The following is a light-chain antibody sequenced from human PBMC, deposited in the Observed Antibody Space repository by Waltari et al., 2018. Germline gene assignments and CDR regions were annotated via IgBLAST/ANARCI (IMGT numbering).Light chain of an antibody. CDR2: RNN. CDR1: SSNIGSNY. V-gene: IGLV1-47*01. CDR3: AAWDDSLRGPV. Sequence: QSVLTQPPSASGTPGQRVTISCSGSSSNIGSNYVYWYQQLPGTAPKLLLYRNNQRPSGVPARFSGSKSGTSASLAISGLRSEDEADYYCAAWDDSLRGPVFGGGTQRTVL. J-gene: IGLJ7*01.